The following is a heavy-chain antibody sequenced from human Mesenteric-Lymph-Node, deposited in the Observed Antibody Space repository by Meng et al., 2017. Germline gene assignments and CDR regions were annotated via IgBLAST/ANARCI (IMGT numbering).Heavy chain of an antibody. Sequence: GESLKISCAASGLISSYPMHWVRQGPGKGLEWVAVISDDGYGYQYADSVKGRFTISRDNSKSTLYLQMNSLRAEDTAVYYCAKDYQRYYYGPGSLQNDYWGQGTLVTVSS. J-gene: IGHJ4*02. V-gene: IGHV3-30*04. CDR2: ISDDGYGY. CDR1: GLISSYP. CDR3: AKDYQRYYYGPGSLQNDY. D-gene: IGHD3-10*01.